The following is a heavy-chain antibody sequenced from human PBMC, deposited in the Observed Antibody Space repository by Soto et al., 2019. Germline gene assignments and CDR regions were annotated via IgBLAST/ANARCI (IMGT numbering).Heavy chain of an antibody. V-gene: IGHV1-69*05. D-gene: IGHD3-22*01. CDR3: ARDIYYDSSGYYYSEASDY. CDR2: IIPIFGTA. CDR1: GGTFSSYA. Sequence: SVKVSCKASGGTFSSYAISWVRQAPGQGLEWMGGIIPIFGTANYAQKLQGRVTMTTDTSTSTAYMELRSLRSDDTAVYYCARDIYYDSSGYYYSEASDYWGQGTLVTVSS. J-gene: IGHJ4*02.